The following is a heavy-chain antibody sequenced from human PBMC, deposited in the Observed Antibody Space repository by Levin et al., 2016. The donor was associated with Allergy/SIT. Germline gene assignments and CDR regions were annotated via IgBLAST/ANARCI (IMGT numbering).Heavy chain of an antibody. V-gene: IGHV4-59*13. CDR2: VYYSGYT. Sequence: SETLSLTCTVSGGSIGTYYWTWIRQPPGKRLEYIGYVYYSGYTDYNPSLRGRVTISLGTSNNQFSLRLNSVTAADTAVYYCARGRAQAQAVLVDYWGQGTPVTVSS. J-gene: IGHJ4*02. D-gene: IGHD3-3*01. CDR1: GGSIGTYY. CDR3: ARGRAQAQAVLVDY.